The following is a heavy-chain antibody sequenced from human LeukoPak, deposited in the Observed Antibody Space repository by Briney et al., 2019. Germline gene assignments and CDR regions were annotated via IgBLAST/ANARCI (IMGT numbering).Heavy chain of an antibody. CDR3: AISQYYYDSSGYYSYYYYGMDV. CDR2: LIPIFGTA. Sequence: GASVKVSCKASGGTFSSYAISWVRQASGQGLEWMGGLIPIFGTANYAQKFQGRVTITADESTSTAYMELSSLRSEDTAVYYCAISQYYYDSSGYYSYYYYGMDVWGQGTAVTVSS. V-gene: IGHV1-69*13. CDR1: GGTFSSYA. J-gene: IGHJ6*02. D-gene: IGHD3-22*01.